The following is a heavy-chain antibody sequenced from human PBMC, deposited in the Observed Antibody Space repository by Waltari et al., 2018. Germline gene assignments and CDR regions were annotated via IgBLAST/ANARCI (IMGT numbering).Heavy chain of an antibody. CDR2: IYYSGST. CDR1: GGSISSSSYY. V-gene: IGHV4-39*01. Sequence: QLQLQESGPGLVKPSETLSLTCTVSGGSISSSSYYWGWIRQPPGKGLEWIGSIYYSGSTYYNPSLKSRVTISVDTSKNQFSLKLSSVTAADTAVYYCARFSSARLEPDDYWGQGTLVTVSS. D-gene: IGHD1-1*01. J-gene: IGHJ4*02. CDR3: ARFSSARLEPDDY.